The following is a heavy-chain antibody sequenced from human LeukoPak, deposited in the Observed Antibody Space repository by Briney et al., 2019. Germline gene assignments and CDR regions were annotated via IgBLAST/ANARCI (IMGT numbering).Heavy chain of an antibody. J-gene: IGHJ4*02. V-gene: IGHV3-23*01. Sequence: GGSLRLSCAASGFTFSSYAMSWVRQAPGKGLEWVSAISGSGGSTYYADSVKGRFTISRDNSKNTLYLQMNSLRAEDTAVYYCAKDVLRYFDWSSSADYFDYWGQGTVVTVSS. D-gene: IGHD3-9*01. CDR3: AKDVLRYFDWSSSADYFDY. CDR2: ISGSGGST. CDR1: GFTFSSYA.